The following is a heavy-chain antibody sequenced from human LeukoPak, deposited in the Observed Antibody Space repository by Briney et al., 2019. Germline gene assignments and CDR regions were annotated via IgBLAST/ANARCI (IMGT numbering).Heavy chain of an antibody. CDR1: GFTFSDYA. V-gene: IGHV3-64D*09. CDR2: ISSNGGST. CDR3: VKAGCSSTRCYGNY. Sequence: PGRSLRLSCSASGFTFSDYAIHWVRQPPGKGLEYVSAISSNGGSTYCADSVKGRFTISRDNSKNTMYLQMSSVRAEDTAVYYCVKAGCSSTRCYGNYWGQGTLVTVSS. J-gene: IGHJ4*02. D-gene: IGHD2-2*01.